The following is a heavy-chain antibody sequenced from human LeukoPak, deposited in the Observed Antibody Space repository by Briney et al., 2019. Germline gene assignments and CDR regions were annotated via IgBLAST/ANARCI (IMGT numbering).Heavy chain of an antibody. D-gene: IGHD2-2*03. CDR3: AKDGYVSWAYQLSHFDY. V-gene: IGHV3-23*01. CDR1: AFPFSSYT. Sequence: PGGSLRLSCAASAFPFSSYTMSWVRQAPGKGLERVSAISNSGGSTYYADSVKGRFTISRDNSKNTLYLQMNSLRAEDTAVYYCAKDGYVSWAYQLSHFDYWGQGTLVTVSS. CDR2: ISNSGGST. J-gene: IGHJ4*02.